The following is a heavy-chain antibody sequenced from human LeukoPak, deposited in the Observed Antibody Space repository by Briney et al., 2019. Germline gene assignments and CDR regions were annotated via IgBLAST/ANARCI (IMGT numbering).Heavy chain of an antibody. CDR3: ARDNSVGDVAWWFDP. V-gene: IGHV1-46*01. CDR2: INPSGSST. J-gene: IGHJ5*02. Sequence: ASVKVSCKASGGTFSSYAISWVRQAPGQGLEWLGLINPSGSSTLYAQKFQGRVTMTRDMSTTTDYMELSSLRSEDTAVYYCARDNSVGDVAWWFDPWGQGTLVTVSS. D-gene: IGHD1-26*01. CDR1: GGTFSSYA.